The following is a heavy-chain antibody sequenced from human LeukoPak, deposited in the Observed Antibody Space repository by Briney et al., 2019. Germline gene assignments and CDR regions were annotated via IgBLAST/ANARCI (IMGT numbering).Heavy chain of an antibody. V-gene: IGHV1-18*01. J-gene: IGHJ4*02. CDR1: GYTFTSYG. CDR3: ASGSAAGTIFDY. Sequence: APVKVSCKASGYTFTSYGISWVRQAPGQGLEWMGWISAYNGNTNYAQKLQGRVTMTTDTSTSTAYMELRSLRSDDTAVYYCASGSAAGTIFDYWGQGTLVTVSS. D-gene: IGHD6-13*01. CDR2: ISAYNGNT.